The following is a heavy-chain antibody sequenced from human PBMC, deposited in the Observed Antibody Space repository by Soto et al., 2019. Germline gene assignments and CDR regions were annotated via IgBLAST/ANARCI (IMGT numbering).Heavy chain of an antibody. V-gene: IGHV1-24*01. CDR3: ATDPPGSDSSGYYA. J-gene: IGHJ3*01. D-gene: IGHD3-22*01. CDR1: GYTLTELS. Sequence: VSCKVSGYTLTELSMHWVRQAPGKGLEWMGGFDPEDGETIYAQKFQGRVTMTEDTSTDTAYMELSSLRSEDTAVYYCATDPPGSDSSGYYAWGQGTMVTVSS. CDR2: FDPEDGET.